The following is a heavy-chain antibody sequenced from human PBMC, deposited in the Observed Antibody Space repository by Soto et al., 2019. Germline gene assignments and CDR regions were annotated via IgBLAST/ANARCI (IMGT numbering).Heavy chain of an antibody. CDR1: GGTFSSYA. V-gene: IGHV1-69*13. CDR3: ARLPLDIVVVPAAIDGDEVYYYYGMDV. Sequence: GASVKVSCKASGGTFSSYAISWVRQAPGQGLEWMGGIIPIFGTANYAQKFQGRVTITADESTSTAYMELSSLRSEDTAMYYSARLPLDIVVVPAAIDGDEVYYYYGMDVWGQGTTVTVSS. D-gene: IGHD2-2*01. J-gene: IGHJ6*02. CDR2: IIPIFGTA.